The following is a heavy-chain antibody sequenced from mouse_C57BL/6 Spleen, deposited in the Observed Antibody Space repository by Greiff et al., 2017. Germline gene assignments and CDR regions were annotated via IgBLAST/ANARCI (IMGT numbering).Heavy chain of an antibody. CDR2: IDPSDSYT. J-gene: IGHJ2*01. V-gene: IGHV1-69*01. CDR1: GYTFTSYW. CDR3: ARRSTVVAVDY. D-gene: IGHD1-1*01. Sequence: QVQLQQPGAELVMPGASVKLSCKASGYTFTSYWMHWVKQRPGQGLEWIGGIDPSDSYTNYNQKFKGKSTWTVDKSSSTAYMQLSSLTSEDSAVYYCARRSTVVAVDYWGQGTTLTVSS.